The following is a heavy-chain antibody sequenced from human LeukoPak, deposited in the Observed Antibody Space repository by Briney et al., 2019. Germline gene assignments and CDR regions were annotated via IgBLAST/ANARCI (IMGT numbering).Heavy chain of an antibody. CDR1: GFTFSSYG. J-gene: IGHJ3*02. D-gene: IGHD3-16*02. Sequence: GGSLRLSCAASGFTFSSYGMHWVRQAPGKGLEWVAVISYDGSNKYYADSVKGRFTISRDNAKNSLYLQMNSLRAEDTAVYYCASGPTTCYDYVWGSYRCGAFDIWGQGTMVTVSS. V-gene: IGHV3-30*03. CDR2: ISYDGSNK. CDR3: ASGPTTCYDYVWGSYRCGAFDI.